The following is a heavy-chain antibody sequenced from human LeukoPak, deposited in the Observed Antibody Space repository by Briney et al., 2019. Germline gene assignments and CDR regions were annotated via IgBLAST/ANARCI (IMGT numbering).Heavy chain of an antibody. CDR3: ARAPIYCSSTSCRLKYFDL. CDR1: GGPFSGYY. V-gene: IGHV4-34*01. CDR2: INHSGST. D-gene: IGHD2-2*01. Sequence: PSETLSLTCAVYGGPFSGYYWSWIRQPPGKGLEWIGEINHSGSTNYNPSLKSRVTISVDTSKNQFSLKLSSVTAADTAVYYCARAPIYCSSTSCRLKYFDLWGRGTLVTVSS. J-gene: IGHJ2*01.